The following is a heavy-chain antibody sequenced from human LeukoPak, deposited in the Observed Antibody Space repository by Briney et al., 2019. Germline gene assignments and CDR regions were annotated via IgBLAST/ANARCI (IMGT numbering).Heavy chain of an antibody. D-gene: IGHD2-15*01. CDR3: ARVGRVSGPTYFDY. CDR1: GYTFTSYG. CDR2: INPNSGGT. V-gene: IGHV1-2*06. Sequence: ASVKVSCKASGYTFTSYGISWVRQAPGQGLEWMGRINPNSGGTNYAQKFQGRVTMTRDTSISTAYMELSRLRSDDTAVYYCARVGRVSGPTYFDYWGQGTLVTVSS. J-gene: IGHJ4*02.